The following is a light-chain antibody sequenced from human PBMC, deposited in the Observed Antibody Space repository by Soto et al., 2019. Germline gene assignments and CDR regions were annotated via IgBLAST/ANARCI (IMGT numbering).Light chain of an antibody. Sequence: EIVLTQSPGTLSLSPGERATLSCRASQSVSSSYLDWYQQKPGQTPRLLIYGASSRATGIPDRFSGSGSGTDFTLTISRLEPEDFAVYYCLQYGNSPFTFGPGTKVDVK. V-gene: IGKV3-20*01. J-gene: IGKJ3*01. CDR2: GAS. CDR1: QSVSSSY. CDR3: LQYGNSPFT.